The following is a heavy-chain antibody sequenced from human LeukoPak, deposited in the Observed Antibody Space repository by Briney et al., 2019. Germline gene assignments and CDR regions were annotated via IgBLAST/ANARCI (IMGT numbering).Heavy chain of an antibody. CDR2: ISSSGSTI. J-gene: IGHJ4*02. CDR1: GFTFSSYE. D-gene: IGHD3-9*01. Sequence: GGSLRLSCAASGFTFSSYEMNWVRQAPGKGLEWVSYISSSGSTIYYADSVKGRFTISRDNAKNSLYLQMNSLRAEDTAVYYCAKWTSYYDILTGHLADYWGQGTLVTVSS. CDR3: AKWTSYYDILTGHLADY. V-gene: IGHV3-48*03.